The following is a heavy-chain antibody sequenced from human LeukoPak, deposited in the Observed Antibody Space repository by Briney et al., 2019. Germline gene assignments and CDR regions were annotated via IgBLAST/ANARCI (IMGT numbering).Heavy chain of an antibody. CDR2: IWYDGSNK. Sequence: GGSLRLSCAASGFIFRSYDMHWVRQAPDKGLEWVAVIWYDGSNKYYAESVKGRFTISRDNSKNTLYLQMNSLRGEDTAVYYCAKDFFRYYYDSSGYSDYWGQGTLVTVSS. V-gene: IGHV3-33*06. J-gene: IGHJ4*02. D-gene: IGHD3-22*01. CDR3: AKDFFRYYYDSSGYSDY. CDR1: GFIFRSYD.